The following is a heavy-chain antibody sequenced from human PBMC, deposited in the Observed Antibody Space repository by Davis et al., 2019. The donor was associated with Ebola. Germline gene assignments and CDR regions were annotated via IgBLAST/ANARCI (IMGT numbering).Heavy chain of an antibody. CDR3: ARVPSRGHSNGWGY. Sequence: ASVKVSCKTSGYTFTDYYMHWVRQAPGQGLEWMGRINPYSGGTNYAQKFQGRVTMTRDTSISKAYVELSRLRSDDTAVYYCARVPSRGHSNGWGYWGQGTLVTVSS. D-gene: IGHD5-18*01. V-gene: IGHV1-2*06. CDR2: INPYSGGT. J-gene: IGHJ4*02. CDR1: GYTFTDYY.